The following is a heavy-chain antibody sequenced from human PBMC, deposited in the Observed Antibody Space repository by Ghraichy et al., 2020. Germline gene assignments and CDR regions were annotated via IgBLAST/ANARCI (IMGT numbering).Heavy chain of an antibody. Sequence: SETLSLTCTVSGDSISSHYWSRIRQPPGKGLEWIGYISHSGSTNYNPSLKSRVTISVDTSKNQFSLKLSSVTAADTAVYYCARDSSDNGGYYKPTTFNRWGQGALVTVSS. CDR3: ARDSSDNGGYYKPTTFNR. CDR2: ISHSGST. V-gene: IGHV4-59*11. CDR1: GDSISSHY. J-gene: IGHJ5*02. D-gene: IGHD3-22*01.